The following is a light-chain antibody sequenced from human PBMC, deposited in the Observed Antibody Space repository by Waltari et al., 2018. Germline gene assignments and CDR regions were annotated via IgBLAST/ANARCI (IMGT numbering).Light chain of an antibody. V-gene: IGLV10-54*04. J-gene: IGLJ3*02. CDR2: RNN. CDR1: SNNVGNQG. Sequence: QAGLTQPPSVSTDLRPTATLTCTGNSNNVGNQGAAWLQQHQGRPPKLVSYRNNTRPSGISERFSASRSGNTASLTITELQPEDEADYYCSAWDSGLTVWVFGGGTKLTVL. CDR3: SAWDSGLTVWV.